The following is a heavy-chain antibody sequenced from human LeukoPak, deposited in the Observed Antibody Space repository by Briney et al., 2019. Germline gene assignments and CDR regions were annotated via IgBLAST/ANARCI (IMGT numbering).Heavy chain of an antibody. Sequence: SDSLSLARNLSGDSISSDYWGWIRQTRGKGLEWVGFIFHSGTTDYTPSLQSRATISIDTSRKSFSLKLLPVTAPDTAVYYCARTRPQDYGTRYMDVWGTGATVTVSS. V-gene: IGHV4-59*07. CDR3: ARTRPQDYGTRYMDV. J-gene: IGHJ6*03. D-gene: IGHD4-17*01. CDR1: GDSISSDY. CDR2: IFHSGTT.